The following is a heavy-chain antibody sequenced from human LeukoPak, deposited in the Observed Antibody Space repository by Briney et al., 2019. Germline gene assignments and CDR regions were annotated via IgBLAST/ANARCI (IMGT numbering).Heavy chain of an antibody. CDR1: GFTFSSYG. J-gene: IGHJ5*02. D-gene: IGHD2-15*01. CDR2: ISYDGSNK. V-gene: IGHV3-30*18. CDR3: AKDLEDGNWFDP. Sequence: PGGSLRLSCAASGFTFSSYGMHWVGQAPGKGLGGVAVISYDGSNKYYADSVKGRFTISRDNSKNTLYLQMNSLRAEDTAVYYCAKDLEDGNWFDPWGQGTLVTVSS.